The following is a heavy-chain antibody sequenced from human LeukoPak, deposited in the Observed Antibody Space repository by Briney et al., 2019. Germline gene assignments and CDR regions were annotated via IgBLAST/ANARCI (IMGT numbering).Heavy chain of an antibody. J-gene: IGHJ3*02. Sequence: GGSLRLSCAASGFTVSSNFMSWVRQAPGKGLEWVSIIRDRGDTYYADSVRGRFTISRDNSKNTVFLQMNSLRAEDTAVYYCARDRFYSSSSPTDAFDIWGQGTMVTVSS. D-gene: IGHD6-6*01. CDR2: IRDRGDT. CDR3: ARDRFYSSSSPTDAFDI. CDR1: GFTVSSNF. V-gene: IGHV3-53*01.